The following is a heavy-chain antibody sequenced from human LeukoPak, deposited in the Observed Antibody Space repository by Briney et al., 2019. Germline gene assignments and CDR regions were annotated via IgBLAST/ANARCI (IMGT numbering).Heavy chain of an antibody. CDR2: ITAYNGNT. CDR1: GYTFISYG. V-gene: IGHV1-18*01. D-gene: IGHD2-2*01. J-gene: IGHJ4*02. CDR3: ARDLQGYCSSTSCPKDY. Sequence: ASVKVSCKASGYTFISYGISWVRQAPGQGLEWMGWITAYNGNTNYAQKLQGRVTMTTDTSTSTAYMELRSLRSDDTAVYYCARDLQGYCSSTSCPKDYWGQGTLVTVSS.